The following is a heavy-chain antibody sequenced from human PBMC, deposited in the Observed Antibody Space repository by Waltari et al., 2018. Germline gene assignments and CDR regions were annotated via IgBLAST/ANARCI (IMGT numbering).Heavy chain of an antibody. J-gene: IGHJ1*01. CDR2: IIPKLGNG. CDR1: AGTFNSNA. Sequence: QVQLVQSGAEVKKSGSSVKVSCKASAGTFNSNAISWLRQAPGQGLEWMGGIIPKLGNGDNTPKFQGRVTITADESTNTGPLELRRLKSEETAVYYCSNMPVVSGTSGYFQHWGQGTLVIVSS. D-gene: IGHD3-10*01. CDR3: SNMPVVSGTSGYFQH. V-gene: IGHV1-69*11.